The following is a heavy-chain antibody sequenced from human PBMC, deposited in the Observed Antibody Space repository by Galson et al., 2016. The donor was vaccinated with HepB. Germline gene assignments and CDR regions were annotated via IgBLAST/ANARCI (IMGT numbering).Heavy chain of an antibody. V-gene: IGHV3-33*01. J-gene: IGHJ5*02. Sequence: YLRLSCAGFGFIFSNFGFHWVRKAPGKGLEWVVVMLYDADNKYYAESVKGRFTISRDNSKNTLYLQMNSLRAEDTAVYYCARDLFLGGPVRDPWGQGTLVIASS. CDR2: MLYDADNK. CDR1: GFIFSNFG. CDR3: ARDLFLGGPVRDP. D-gene: IGHD3-16*01.